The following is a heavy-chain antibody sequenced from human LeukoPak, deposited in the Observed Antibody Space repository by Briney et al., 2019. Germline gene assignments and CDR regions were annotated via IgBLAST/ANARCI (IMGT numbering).Heavy chain of an antibody. Sequence: SETLSLTCTVSGGSISSGSYYWSWIRQPAGKGLEWIGRIYTSGSTNYNPSLKSRVTISVDTSKNQFSLKLSSVTAADTAVYYCAREGPMFDSGTYSKSLGYWGQGILVTVSS. CDR2: IYTSGST. V-gene: IGHV4-61*02. D-gene: IGHD3-10*01. CDR1: GGSISSGSYY. CDR3: AREGPMFDSGTYSKSLGY. J-gene: IGHJ4*02.